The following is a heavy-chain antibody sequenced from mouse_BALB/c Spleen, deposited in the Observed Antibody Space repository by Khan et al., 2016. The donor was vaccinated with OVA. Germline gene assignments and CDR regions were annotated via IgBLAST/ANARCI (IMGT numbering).Heavy chain of an antibody. CDR3: ARLAYYYDSEGFAS. CDR2: VSTGGHYT. Sequence: EVELVESGGDVVKPGGSLKLSCAASGFTFSTYGMSWVRQTPDKRLEWVATVSTGGHYTYYSDTVKGRFTISRDNAKNTLYLQMSSLESEDTAMFYCARLAYYYDSEGFASWGQGTLVAVSA. J-gene: IGHJ3*01. V-gene: IGHV5-6*01. CDR1: GFTFSTYG. D-gene: IGHD1-1*01.